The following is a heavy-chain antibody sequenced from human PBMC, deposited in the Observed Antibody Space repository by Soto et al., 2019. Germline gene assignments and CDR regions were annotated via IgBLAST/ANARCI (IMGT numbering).Heavy chain of an antibody. CDR2: IYYNGST. Sequence: SETLSLTCSVSGGSISSSYYYWGWIRQPPEKGLEWIGSIYYNGSTYYNPSLKNRVTISVDTSKNQFSLKLSSMTAADTAVYYCARHVDYYDSSGYYKGRCAFDYWGTGPRGTVST. CDR3: ARHVDYYDSSGYYKGRCAFDY. D-gene: IGHD3-22*01. J-gene: IGHJ4*02. V-gene: IGHV4-39*01. CDR1: GGSISSSYYY.